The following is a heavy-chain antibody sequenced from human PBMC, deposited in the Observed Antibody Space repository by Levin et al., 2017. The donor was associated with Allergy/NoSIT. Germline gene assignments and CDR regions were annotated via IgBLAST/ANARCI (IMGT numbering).Heavy chain of an antibody. CDR1: GFTFSSYA. CDR2: ISGSGENT. CDR3: ASPFYYGSGRYNH. D-gene: IGHD3-10*01. J-gene: IGHJ4*02. V-gene: IGHV3-23*01. Sequence: GESLKISCAGSGFTFSSYAMGWVRQAAGKGLGWVSSISGSGENTYYADSVKGRFTISRDNSRNTLYLQMNSLRAEDTAVYYCASPFYYGSGRYNHWGQGTLVTVSS.